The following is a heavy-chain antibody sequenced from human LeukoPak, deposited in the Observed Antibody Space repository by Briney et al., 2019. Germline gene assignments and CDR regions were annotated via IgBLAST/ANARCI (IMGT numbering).Heavy chain of an antibody. CDR3: ARGAASTGYDY. CDR1: GGSISSYY. Sequence: ASETLSLTCTVSGGSISSYYWSWIRQPPGKGLEWIGRIYTSGSTNYNPSLKSRVTISVDTSKNQFSLKLSSVTAADTAVYYCARGAASTGYDYWGQGTLVTVSS. D-gene: IGHD2-15*01. CDR2: IYTSGST. J-gene: IGHJ4*02. V-gene: IGHV4-4*07.